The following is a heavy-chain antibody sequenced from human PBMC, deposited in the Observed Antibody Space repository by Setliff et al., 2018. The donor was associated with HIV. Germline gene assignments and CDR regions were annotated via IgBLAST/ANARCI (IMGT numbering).Heavy chain of an antibody. CDR1: GYTLSELS. CDR3: ATTGPYSGSLYGMDA. V-gene: IGHV1-24*01. CDR2: VDPEDGQR. D-gene: IGHD1-26*01. Sequence: ASVKVSCKVSGYTLSELSRHWVRQGPGKGLEWMGGVDPEDGQRIYAQKFQGRVTMTEDTSTDTAYMELSSLSFEDTAVYYCATTGPYSGSLYGMDAWGQGTTVTVSS. J-gene: IGHJ6*02.